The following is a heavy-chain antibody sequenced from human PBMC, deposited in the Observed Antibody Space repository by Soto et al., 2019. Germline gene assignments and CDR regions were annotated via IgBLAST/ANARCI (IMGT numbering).Heavy chain of an antibody. D-gene: IGHD3-3*01. V-gene: IGHV4-59*01. CDR2: VYYSGSV. CDR3: ASGTLSFWSGYYRMGIGY. J-gene: IGHJ4*02. CDR1: GDSIRPYY. Sequence: SETLSLTCTVSGDSIRPYYRTWIRQPPGKGLEWIGYVYYSGSVNYKSSLKSRVTMSVDTSKNQFSLRLNSVTAADTAVYYCASGTLSFWSGYYRMGIGYWGQGTLVTVSS.